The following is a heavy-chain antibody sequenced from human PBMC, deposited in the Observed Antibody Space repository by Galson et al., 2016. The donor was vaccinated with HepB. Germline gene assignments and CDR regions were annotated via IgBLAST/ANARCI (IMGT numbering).Heavy chain of an antibody. J-gene: IGHJ5*02. D-gene: IGHD3-10*01. CDR1: GFRFSDYR. CDR2: LDGSGTWQ. CDR3: ARGQGGFEGFVH. V-gene: IGHV3-21*01. Sequence: SLRLSCAGSGFRFSDYRMNWFRRAPGKGLEWISSLDGSGTWQHSSESLKGRFTISSDNGENTLFLQLNSLTPQDTAVYYCARGQGGFEGFVHWGQGTLVTVSS.